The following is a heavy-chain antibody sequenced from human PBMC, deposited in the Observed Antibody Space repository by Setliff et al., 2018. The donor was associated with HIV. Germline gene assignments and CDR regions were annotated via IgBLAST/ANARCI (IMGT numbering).Heavy chain of an antibody. V-gene: IGHV4-4*07. CDR3: ARIDPGKFWSLDC. CDR2: IYTSGNT. Sequence: LSLTCTVSGGSISSHYWSWIRQPAGKGLEWIGRIYTSGNTNYNPSLKSRVTISVDTSKNQFSLKLSSVTAADTAVYYCARIDPGKFWSLDCWGRGTLVTVSS. CDR1: GGSISSHY. D-gene: IGHD1-1*01. J-gene: IGHJ4*02.